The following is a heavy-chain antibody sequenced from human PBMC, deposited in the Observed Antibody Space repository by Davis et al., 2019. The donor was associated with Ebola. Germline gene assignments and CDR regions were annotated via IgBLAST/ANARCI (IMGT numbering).Heavy chain of an antibody. D-gene: IGHD3-16*01. CDR1: GGSISSYY. Sequence: MPSETLSLTCPVSGGSISSYYWSWIRQPPGKGLEWIGYIYYSGSTNYNPSLKSRVTISVDTSKNQFSLKLSSVTAADTAVYYCAREYLGPMDVWGQGTTVTVSS. CDR2: IYYSGST. V-gene: IGHV4-59*01. J-gene: IGHJ6*02. CDR3: AREYLGPMDV.